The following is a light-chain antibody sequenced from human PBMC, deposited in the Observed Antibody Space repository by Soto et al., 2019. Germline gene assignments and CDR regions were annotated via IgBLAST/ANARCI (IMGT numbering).Light chain of an antibody. CDR3: CSYAGRSTLGV. V-gene: IGLV2-23*01. Sequence: QSALTQPASVSGAPGQTITISCTGTSSDVGSCNIVSWYQQHPGKAPKLMIYEGSKRPSGVSNRFAGSKSGNTASLTISVLEAEDAADYYGCSYAGRSTLGVFGGGTKLTVL. CDR2: EGS. CDR1: SSDVGSCNI. J-gene: IGLJ2*01.